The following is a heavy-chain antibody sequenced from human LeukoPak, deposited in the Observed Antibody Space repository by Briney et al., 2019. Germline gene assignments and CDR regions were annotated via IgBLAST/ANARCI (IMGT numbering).Heavy chain of an antibody. V-gene: IGHV4-39*01. CDR2: IYYSGST. D-gene: IGHD6-19*01. CDR1: GGSISSSSYY. Sequence: PSETLSLTCTVSGGSISSSSYYWGWIRQPPGKGLEWIGSIYYSGSTYYNPSLKSRVTISVDTSKNQFSLKLSSVTAADTAVYYCARTLHKPGIAVAGTDIVGSSRFDYWGQGTLVTVSS. J-gene: IGHJ4*02. CDR3: ARTLHKPGIAVAGTDIVGSSRFDY.